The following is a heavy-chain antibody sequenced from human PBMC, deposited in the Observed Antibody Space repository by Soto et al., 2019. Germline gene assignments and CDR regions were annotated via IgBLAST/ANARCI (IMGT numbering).Heavy chain of an antibody. D-gene: IGHD1-26*01. CDR2: ISYSGAS. CDR3: ARHGYGSLHGLVDV. Sequence: QVQLQESGPGLVKPSETLSLTCTVSGGSITNYYCSWFRQPPGKGLEWIGYISYSGASAYNLSLNRRVTMSMDTSKTQFSLMLESVTATDTAVYYCARHGYGSLHGLVDVWGQGTTVIVSS. V-gene: IGHV4-59*08. CDR1: GGSITNYY. J-gene: IGHJ6*02.